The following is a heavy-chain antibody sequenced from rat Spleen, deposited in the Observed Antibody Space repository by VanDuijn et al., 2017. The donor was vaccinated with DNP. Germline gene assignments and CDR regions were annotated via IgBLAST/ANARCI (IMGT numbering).Heavy chain of an antibody. Sequence: EVQLVESGGGLVQPGRSLKLSCAASGFTFSNYDMAWVRQAPTKGLEWVASISPSGGSTYYRDSVKGRFTISRDDAKSSLYLQMNSLKSEDTATYYCARGSSSIYWYFDFWGPGTMVTASS. V-gene: IGHV5-19*01. D-gene: IGHD1-2*01. CDR1: GFTFSNYD. CDR2: ISPSGGST. J-gene: IGHJ1*01. CDR3: ARGSSSIYWYFDF.